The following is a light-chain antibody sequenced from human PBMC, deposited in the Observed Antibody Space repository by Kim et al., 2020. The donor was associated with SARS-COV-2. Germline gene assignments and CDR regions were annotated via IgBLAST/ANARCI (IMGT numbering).Light chain of an antibody. J-gene: IGKJ4*01. CDR1: QGIAHY. Sequence: IQLTQSPSSLSASVGDRVIITCRASQGIAHYLAWYQQKPGGAPKLLVYAASALQSGVPSRFSGSGSGTDFTLTISGLQSEDFAIYYCQHYNGFPLTFGGGTKVDIK. CDR3: QHYNGFPLT. V-gene: IGKV1-9*01. CDR2: AAS.